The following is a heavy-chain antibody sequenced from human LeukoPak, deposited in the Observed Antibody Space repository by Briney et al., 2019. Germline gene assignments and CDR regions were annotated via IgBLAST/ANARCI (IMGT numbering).Heavy chain of an antibody. J-gene: IGHJ5*02. CDR3: ARCSSTTCSNYFHP. V-gene: IGHV3-7*01. CDR2: IKQDGSET. CDR1: GFTFSNSA. Sequence: GGSLRLSCAASGFTFSNSAMSWVRQAPGKGLEWVANIKQDGSETYYVDSVKGRYTISRDNAKNSLYLQMNSLRAEDTAMYYCARCSSTTCSNYFHPWGQGTLVTVSS. D-gene: IGHD2-2*01.